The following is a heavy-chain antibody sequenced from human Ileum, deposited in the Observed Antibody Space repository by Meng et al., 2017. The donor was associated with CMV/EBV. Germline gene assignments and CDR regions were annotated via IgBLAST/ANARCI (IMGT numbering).Heavy chain of an antibody. CDR1: GHPIISGRPF. D-gene: IGHD2-2*01. V-gene: IGHV4-39*07. CDR3: AADISTAWFYY. CDR2: AHYTETT. Sequence: QGQPQAVGPGLVKPSETLSLTCTVAGHPIISGRPFWGWIRQAPGKGLEWIATAHYTETTHYNPSLRSRITISVDTAKNQISLKVSSLTAADTAIYYCAADISTAWFYYWGQGSLVTVSS. J-gene: IGHJ4*02.